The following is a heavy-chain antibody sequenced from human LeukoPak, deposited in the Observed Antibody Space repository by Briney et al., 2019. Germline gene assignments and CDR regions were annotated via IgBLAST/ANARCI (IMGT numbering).Heavy chain of an antibody. D-gene: IGHD7-27*01. CDR2: INPNNGAT. V-gene: IGHV1-2*02. Sequence: ASVKVSCKASGYTFIGNYLHWVRQTPGQGLEWMGWINPNNGATNSAQKFQDRVALTRDLSINTAFMKLSNLTSDDTSMYFCAWGRWLHPIDYWGRGTLVTVSS. CDR1: GYTFIGNY. J-gene: IGHJ4*02. CDR3: AWGRWLHPIDY.